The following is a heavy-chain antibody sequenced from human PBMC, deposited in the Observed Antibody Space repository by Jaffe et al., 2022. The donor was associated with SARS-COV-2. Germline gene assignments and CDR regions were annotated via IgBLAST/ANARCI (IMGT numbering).Heavy chain of an antibody. J-gene: IGHJ6*02. Sequence: QVQLQESGPGLVKPSETLSLTCTVSGGSISSYYWSWIRQPPGKGLEWIGYIYYSGSTNYNPSLKSRVTISVDTSKNQFSLKLSSVTAADTAVYYCARDRFGGNYYYGMDVWGQGTTVTVSS. CDR1: GGSISSYY. V-gene: IGHV4-59*01. CDR2: IYYSGST. D-gene: IGHD3-10*01. CDR3: ARDRFGGNYYYGMDV.